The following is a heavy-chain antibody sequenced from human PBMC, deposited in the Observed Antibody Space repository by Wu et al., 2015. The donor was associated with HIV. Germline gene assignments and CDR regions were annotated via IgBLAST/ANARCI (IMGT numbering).Heavy chain of an antibody. Sequence: QVQLVQSGAEVKKPGSSVKVSCKASGGTFSSYAISWVRQAPGQGLEWMGRIIPIFGTANYAQKFQGRVTITADESTSTAYMELSSLRSEDTAVYYCACLAGIVVVPAASSDAFDIWGQGTMVTVSS. CDR2: IIPIFGTA. CDR1: GGTFSSYA. V-gene: IGHV1-69*13. J-gene: IGHJ3*02. CDR3: ACLAGIVVVPAASSDAFDI. D-gene: IGHD2-2*01.